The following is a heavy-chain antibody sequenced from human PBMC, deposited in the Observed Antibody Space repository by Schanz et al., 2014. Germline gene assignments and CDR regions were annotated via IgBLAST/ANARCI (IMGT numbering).Heavy chain of an antibody. D-gene: IGHD6-25*01. Sequence: QVQLVQSGAEVKKPGASVKVSCKASGGTFSSYSISWVRQAIGQGPEWMGWMQPDSGKTHYAEKFQGRVAMTRDVSISTAYMELSSLASEDTAVYYCARGQRRTIGRPFGPWGQGTLVTVSS. V-gene: IGHV1-8*02. CDR3: ARGQRRTIGRPFGP. CDR2: MQPDSGKT. CDR1: GGTFSSYS. J-gene: IGHJ5*02.